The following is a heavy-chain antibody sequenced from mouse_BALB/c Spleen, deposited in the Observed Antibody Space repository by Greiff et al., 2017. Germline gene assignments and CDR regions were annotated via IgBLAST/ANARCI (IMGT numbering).Heavy chain of an antibody. J-gene: IGHJ2*01. CDR2: ISDGGSYT. CDR3: ARALTPSYFDY. V-gene: IGHV5-4*02. CDR1: GFTFSDYY. Sequence: EVKLVESGGGLVKPGGSLKLSCAASGFTFSDYYMYWVRQTPEKRLEWVATISDGGSYTYYPDSVKGRFTISRDNAKNNLYLQMSSLKSEDTAMYYCARALTPSYFDYWGQGTTLTVSS.